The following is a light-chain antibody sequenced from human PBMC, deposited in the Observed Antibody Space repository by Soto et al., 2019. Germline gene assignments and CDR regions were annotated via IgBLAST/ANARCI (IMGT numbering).Light chain of an antibody. CDR2: AAA. J-gene: IGKJ1*01. CDR3: QRSDNSPQT. V-gene: IGKV1-39*01. Sequence: RMTHSAASLSASVSYEVRITFRASQPIMACLNWYQLKPGKPPRLRIYAAASLQSEGPSRVSGSGSMTDFTLTISSLQPEDYPTHSFQRSDNSPQTSGEGTKVDSK. CDR1: QPIMAC.